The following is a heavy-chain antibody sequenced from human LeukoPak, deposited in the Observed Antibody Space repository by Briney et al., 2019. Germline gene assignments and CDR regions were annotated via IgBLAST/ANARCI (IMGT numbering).Heavy chain of an antibody. CDR3: ASGYSGYGNYYYMDV. CDR2: ISGSGGST. Sequence: GGSLRLSCAASGFTFSSYAMSWVRQAPGKGLEWVSAISGSGGSTYYADSVKGRFTISRDNSKNTLFLQMNSLRAEDTAVYYCASGYSGYGNYYYMDVWGKGTTVTVSS. CDR1: GFTFSSYA. V-gene: IGHV3-23*01. D-gene: IGHD5-12*01. J-gene: IGHJ6*03.